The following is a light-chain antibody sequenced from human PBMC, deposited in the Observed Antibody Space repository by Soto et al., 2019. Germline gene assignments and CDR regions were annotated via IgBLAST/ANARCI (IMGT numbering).Light chain of an antibody. CDR2: DDS. V-gene: IGLV2-23*01. J-gene: IGLJ1*01. Sequence: QSVLTQPASVSGPPGQSITISCTGTSSDVASYNLVSWYQLRPGKAPKLMIPDDSKRPSGVPHRFSGSKSGNTASLTISGLQAEDKADYFCCSYAGSSSLYVFGTGTKLTVL. CDR1: SSDVASYNL. CDR3: CSYAGSSSLYV.